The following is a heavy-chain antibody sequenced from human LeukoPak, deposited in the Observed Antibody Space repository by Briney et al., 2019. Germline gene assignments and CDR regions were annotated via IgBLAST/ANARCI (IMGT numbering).Heavy chain of an antibody. J-gene: IGHJ4*02. V-gene: IGHV4-4*07. D-gene: IGHD1-7*01. CDR3: ARDLPGGPNWNYAFDD. CDR2: IYTSGST. Sequence: SETLSLTCTVSGGSISSYYWSWLRQPAGKGLECIGRIYTSGSTNYNPSLKSRVTMSVDTSKNQFSLKLSSVTAADTAVYYCARDLPGGPNWNYAFDDWGQGTLVTVSS. CDR1: GGSISSYY.